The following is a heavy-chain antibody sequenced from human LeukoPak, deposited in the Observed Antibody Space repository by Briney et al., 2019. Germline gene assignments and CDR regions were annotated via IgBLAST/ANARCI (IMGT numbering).Heavy chain of an antibody. V-gene: IGHV5-51*01. CDR1: GYSFTSYW. Sequence: GESLKISCKGSGYSFTSYWIGWVRQMPGKGLEWMGIIYPGDSDTRYSPSFQGQVTISADKSISTAYLQLSRLEASDPAIYFCARGYSSSWAFDYWGQGALVTVSS. D-gene: IGHD6-13*01. CDR2: IYPGDSDT. CDR3: ARGYSSSWAFDY. J-gene: IGHJ4*02.